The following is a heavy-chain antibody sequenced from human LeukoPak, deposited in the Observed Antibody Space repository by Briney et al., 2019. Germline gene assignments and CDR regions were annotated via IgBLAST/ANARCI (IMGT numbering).Heavy chain of an antibody. J-gene: IGHJ4*02. D-gene: IGHD3-3*01. CDR2: ISWNSGSI. CDR3: AKVGIGDFWSGYYTTFDY. Sequence: GRSLRLSCAASGFTFDDYAMHWVRQAPGKGLEWVSGISWNSGSIGCADSVKGRFTISRDNAKNSLYLQMNSLRAEDTALYYCAKVGIGDFWSGYYTTFDYWGQGTLVTVSS. V-gene: IGHV3-9*01. CDR1: GFTFDDYA.